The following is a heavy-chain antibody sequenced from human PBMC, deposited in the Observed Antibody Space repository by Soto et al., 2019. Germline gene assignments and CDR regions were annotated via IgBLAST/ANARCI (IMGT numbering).Heavy chain of an antibody. CDR1: GGSISSSSYY. CDR2: IYYSGRT. CDR3: APDSSGHPHNWFDP. V-gene: IGHV4-39*01. Sequence: QLQLQESGPGLVKPSETLSLTCTVSGGSISSSSYYWGWIRQPPGKGLEWIGSIYYSGRTYYNPSLKSRVTISVDTSKNQFSLKLSSVTAADTAVYYCAPDSSGHPHNWFDPWGQGTLVTVSS. J-gene: IGHJ5*02. D-gene: IGHD3-22*01.